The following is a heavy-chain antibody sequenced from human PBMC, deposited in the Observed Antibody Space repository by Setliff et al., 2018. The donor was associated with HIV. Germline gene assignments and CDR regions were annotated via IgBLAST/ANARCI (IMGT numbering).Heavy chain of an antibody. Sequence: SETLSLTCAVSGYSISSGFYWGWIRQPPGKGLEWIGSIHHSGSTYYNPSLRSRVIISVDTSKNEFSLKLSSVTAADTAVYYCARVGWDYYDSSGVGEFDYWGQGTLVTVSS. D-gene: IGHD3-22*01. CDR2: IHHSGST. CDR1: GYSISSGFY. CDR3: ARVGWDYYDSSGVGEFDY. J-gene: IGHJ4*02. V-gene: IGHV4-38-2*01.